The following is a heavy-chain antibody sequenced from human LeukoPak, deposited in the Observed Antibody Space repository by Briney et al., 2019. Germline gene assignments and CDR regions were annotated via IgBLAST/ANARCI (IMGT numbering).Heavy chain of an antibody. J-gene: IGHJ6*03. Sequence: GASVNVSFKASVYTFTSYDINWVRQATGQGLEWMGWMNPNSGNTGYAQKFQGRVTMTRNTSISTAYMELSSLRSEDTAVYYCARGVLWFGELLPYYYMDVWGKGTTVTVSS. CDR1: VYTFTSYD. CDR2: MNPNSGNT. CDR3: ARGVLWFGELLPYYYMDV. D-gene: IGHD3-10*01. V-gene: IGHV1-8*01.